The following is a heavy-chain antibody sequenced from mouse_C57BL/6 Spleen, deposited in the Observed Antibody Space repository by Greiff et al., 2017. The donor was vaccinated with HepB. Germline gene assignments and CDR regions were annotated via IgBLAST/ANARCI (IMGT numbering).Heavy chain of an antibody. Sequence: EVQRVESGGGLVKPGGSLKLSCAASGFTFSDYGMHWVRQAPEKGLEWVAYISSGSSTIYYADTVKGRFTISRDNAKNTLFLQMTSLRSEDTAMYYCARPIYYYGSSYDYYAMDYWGQGTSVTVSS. V-gene: IGHV5-17*01. CDR3: ARPIYYYGSSYDYYAMDY. J-gene: IGHJ4*01. D-gene: IGHD1-1*01. CDR2: ISSGSSTI. CDR1: GFTFSDYG.